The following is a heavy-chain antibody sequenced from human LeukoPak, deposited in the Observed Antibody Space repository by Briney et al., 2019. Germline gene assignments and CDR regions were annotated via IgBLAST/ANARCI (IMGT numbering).Heavy chain of an antibody. CDR1: GGSFSGYY. Sequence: PSETLSLTCAVYGGSFSGYYWSWIRQPPGKGLEWIGSIYYSESTYYNPSLKSRVTISVDTSKNQFSLKLNSVTAADTAVYYCARRPGSSAYPHYFGMDVWGQGTSVTVSS. D-gene: IGHD3-22*01. CDR3: ARRPGSSAYPHYFGMDV. J-gene: IGHJ6*02. V-gene: IGHV4-34*01. CDR2: IYYSEST.